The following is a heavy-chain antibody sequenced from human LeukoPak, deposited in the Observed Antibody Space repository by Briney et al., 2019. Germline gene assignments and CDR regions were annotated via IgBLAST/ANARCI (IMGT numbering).Heavy chain of an antibody. J-gene: IGHJ5*02. CDR2: MNPNSGNT. CDR1: GYTFTSYD. V-gene: IGHV1-8*01. Sequence: RASVKVSCKASGYTFTSYDINWVRQATGQGLEWMGWMNPNSGNTGYAQKFQGRVTMTRNTSISTAYMELSSLRSEDTAVYYCARAGSSIRVYNWFDPWGQGTLVTVSS. D-gene: IGHD1-26*01. CDR3: ARAGSSIRVYNWFDP.